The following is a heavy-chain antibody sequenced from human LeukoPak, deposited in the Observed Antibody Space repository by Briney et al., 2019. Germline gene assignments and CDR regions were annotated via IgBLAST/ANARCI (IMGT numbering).Heavy chain of an antibody. D-gene: IGHD2-15*01. V-gene: IGHV3-23*01. CDR1: GFAFSSYT. CDR2: IGGSGGDT. J-gene: IGHJ4*02. CDR3: AKKYCSGPCSGIPYDS. Sequence: GGSLRLSCAASGFAFSSYTMSWVRQAPGKGLEWVSAIGGSGGDTYYADSVKARFTISRDNSKDTLYLQMNSLRAEDSAIYYCAKKYCSGPCSGIPYDSWGQGTLVTVSS.